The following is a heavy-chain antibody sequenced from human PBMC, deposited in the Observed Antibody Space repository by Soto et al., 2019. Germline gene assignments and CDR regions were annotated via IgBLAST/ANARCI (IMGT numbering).Heavy chain of an antibody. Sequence: PSETLSLTCTVSGGSISSGGYYWSWIRQHPGKGLEWIGYIYYSGSTYYNPSLKSRVTISVDTSKNQFSLKLSSVTAADTAVYYCARDKDYEVDYWGQGTLVTVSS. J-gene: IGHJ4*02. D-gene: IGHD3-16*01. CDR2: IYYSGST. CDR1: GGSISSGGYY. CDR3: ARDKDYEVDY. V-gene: IGHV4-31*03.